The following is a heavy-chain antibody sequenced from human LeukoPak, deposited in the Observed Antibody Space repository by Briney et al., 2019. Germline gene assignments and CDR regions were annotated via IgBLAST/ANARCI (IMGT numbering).Heavy chain of an antibody. V-gene: IGHV4-4*07. CDR3: ARGAYGSGSTALFDY. D-gene: IGHD3-10*01. J-gene: IGHJ4*02. CDR1: GGSISTYY. CDR2: IYSSGST. Sequence: SETLSLTCTVSGGSISTYYWSWIRQPAGKGLEWIGRIYSSGSTNYNPSLKSRVTMSVDTSRNQFSLKLSSVTAADTAVYYCARGAYGSGSTALFDYWGQGTLVTVSS.